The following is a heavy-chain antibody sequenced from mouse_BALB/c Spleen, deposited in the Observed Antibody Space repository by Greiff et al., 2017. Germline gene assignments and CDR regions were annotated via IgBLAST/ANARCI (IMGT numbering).Heavy chain of an antibody. Sequence: EVHLVESGGGLVKPGGSLKLSCAASGFTFSSYAMSWVRQTPEKRLEWVATISSGGSYTYYPDSVKGRFTISRDNAKNTLYLQMSSLRSEDTAMYYCARHGYAMDYWGQGTSVTVSS. CDR2: ISSGGSYT. J-gene: IGHJ4*01. V-gene: IGHV5-9-3*01. CDR1: GFTFSSYA. CDR3: ARHGYAMDY.